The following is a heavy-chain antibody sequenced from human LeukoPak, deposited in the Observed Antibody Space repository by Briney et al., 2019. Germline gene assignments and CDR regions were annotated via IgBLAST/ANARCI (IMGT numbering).Heavy chain of an antibody. CDR1: GFSLSTSGMC. J-gene: IGHJ4*02. V-gene: IGHV2-70*11. CDR2: IDWGDDK. D-gene: IGHD1-1*01. Sequence: SGPTLVNPTQTLTLTCTFYGFSLSTSGMCVSWIRQPPGKALEWLARIDWGDDKYYSTSLKTRLTISKDTSKNQVVLTMTNMDPVDTATYYCARIEVATRAHFDYWGQGTLVTVSS. CDR3: ARIEVATRAHFDY.